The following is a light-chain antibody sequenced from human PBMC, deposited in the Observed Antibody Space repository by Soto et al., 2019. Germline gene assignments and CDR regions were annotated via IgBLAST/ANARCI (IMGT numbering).Light chain of an antibody. V-gene: IGLV2-23*02. CDR3: CSYAGGSHCV. Sequence: QSALTQPASVSGSPGQSITISCTGTSSDIGSYNLVSWYQQQPGIAPKFMIYEVSKRPSWVSTRFSGSKSGNAASLTISGLQAEDEDDYYCCSYAGGSHCVFCGGPKLTVL. CDR1: SSDIGSYNL. J-gene: IGLJ3*02. CDR2: EVS.